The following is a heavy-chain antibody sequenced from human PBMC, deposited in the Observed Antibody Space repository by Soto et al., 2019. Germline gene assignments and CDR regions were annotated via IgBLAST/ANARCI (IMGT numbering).Heavy chain of an antibody. CDR3: AHRQTYCGGDCYSGFDY. CDR1: GFSLNTRGVG. D-gene: IGHD2-21*02. V-gene: IGHV2-5*02. J-gene: IGHJ4*02. CDR2: IYWDDDK. Sequence: QITLKESGPTLVKPTQTLTLTCTFSGFSLNTRGVGVGWIRQPPGKALEWLALIYWDDDKRYSPSLKSRLTRTKDTSKNQVVLTMTNMDPVDTATYYCAHRQTYCGGDCYSGFDYWGQGTLVTVSS.